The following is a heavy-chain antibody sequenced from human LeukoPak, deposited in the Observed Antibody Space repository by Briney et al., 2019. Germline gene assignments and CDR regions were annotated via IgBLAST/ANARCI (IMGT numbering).Heavy chain of an antibody. CDR3: ARGSMPGTGLPFDY. D-gene: IGHD3-9*01. V-gene: IGHV3-7*03. CDR2: IKQDGSEK. J-gene: IGHJ4*02. CDR1: GFTFNRYW. Sequence: GGSLRLSCAASGFTFNRYWMSWVRQVPREGLEWVANIKQDGSEKYYMDSVKGRFTISRDNAKNSLYLQMNSLRAEDTAVYYCARGSMPGTGLPFDYWGQGTQVSVSS.